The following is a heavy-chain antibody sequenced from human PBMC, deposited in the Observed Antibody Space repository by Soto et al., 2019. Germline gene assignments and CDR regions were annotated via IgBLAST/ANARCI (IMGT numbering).Heavy chain of an antibody. CDR3: AREWSDSSGWYGLFYYYYYGMDV. CDR1: GGSISNSNW. CDR2: IYHSGST. J-gene: IGHJ6*02. V-gene: IGHV4-4*02. Sequence: SETLSLTCAVSGGSISNSNWWSWVRQPPGKGLEWIGEIYHSGSTNYNPSLKSRVTISVDKSKNQFSLKLSSVAAADTAVYYCAREWSDSSGWYGLFYYYYYGMDVWGQGTTVTVSS. D-gene: IGHD6-19*01.